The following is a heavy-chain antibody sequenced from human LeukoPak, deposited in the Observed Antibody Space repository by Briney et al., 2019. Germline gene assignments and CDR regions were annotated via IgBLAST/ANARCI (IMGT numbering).Heavy chain of an antibody. Sequence: GESLKISCKGSGYSFTSYWIGWVRQMPGKGLEWVGIIYPGDSDTRYSPSFQGQVTISADKFISTAYLQWSSLKASDPAMYYCASGGSPGYYYDSSGPDYWGQGTLVTVSS. V-gene: IGHV5-51*01. CDR1: GYSFTSYW. D-gene: IGHD3-22*01. CDR3: ASGGSPGYYYDSSGPDY. J-gene: IGHJ4*02. CDR2: IYPGDSDT.